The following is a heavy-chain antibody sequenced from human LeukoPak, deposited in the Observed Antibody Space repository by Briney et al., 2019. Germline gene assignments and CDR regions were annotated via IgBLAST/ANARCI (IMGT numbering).Heavy chain of an antibody. V-gene: IGHV4-59*01. CDR2: IYYSGST. CDR1: GGSISSYY. CDR3: ACSNGNWFDP. J-gene: IGHJ5*02. D-gene: IGHD4-11*01. Sequence: PSETLSPICTVSGGSISSYYWSWIRQPPGKGLEWIGYIYYSGSTNYNPSLKSRVTISADTSKNQFSLKLSSVTAADTAVYYCACSNGNWFDPWGQGTLVTVSS.